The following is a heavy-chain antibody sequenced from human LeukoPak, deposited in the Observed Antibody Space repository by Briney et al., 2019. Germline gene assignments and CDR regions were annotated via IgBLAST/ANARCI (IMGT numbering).Heavy chain of an antibody. D-gene: IGHD2-21*02. CDR3: ARDALAYCGGDCYSEYFQH. Sequence: GGSLRLSCAASGFTFSRYGMHWVRQAPGKGLEWVAVIWFDDSHRFYADSVKGRFTISRDNSKNTLYLQMDSLRAEDTAVYYCARDALAYCGGDCYSEYFQHWGQGTLVTVSS. CDR1: GFTFSRYG. J-gene: IGHJ1*01. CDR2: IWFDDSHR. V-gene: IGHV3-33*01.